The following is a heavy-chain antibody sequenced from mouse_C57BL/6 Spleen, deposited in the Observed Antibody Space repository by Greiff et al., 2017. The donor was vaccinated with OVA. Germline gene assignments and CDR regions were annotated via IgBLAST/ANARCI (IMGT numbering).Heavy chain of an antibody. V-gene: IGHV5-6*01. CDR3: ARHEACFDY. J-gene: IGHJ2*01. CDR2: ISSGGSYT. CDR1: GFTFSSYG. Sequence: EVKLQESGGDLVKPGGSLKLSCAASGFTFSSYGMSWVRQTPDKRLEWVATISSGGSYTYYPDSVKGRFTISRDNAKNTLYLQMSSLKSEDTAMYYCARHEACFDYWGQGTTLTVSS.